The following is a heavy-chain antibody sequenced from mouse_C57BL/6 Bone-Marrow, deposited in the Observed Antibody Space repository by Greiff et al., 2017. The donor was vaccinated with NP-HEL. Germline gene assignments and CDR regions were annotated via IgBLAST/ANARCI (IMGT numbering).Heavy chain of an antibody. V-gene: IGHV1-76*01. D-gene: IGHD1-1*01. Sequence: QVQLQQSGAELVRPGASVKLSCKASGYTFTDYYINWVKQRPGQGLEWIARIYPGSGNTYYNEKFKGKATLTAEKSSSTAYMQLSSLTSEDSAVYFCARESPLYYGSSPFAYWGQGTLVTVSA. CDR3: ARESPLYYGSSPFAY. CDR1: GYTFTDYY. J-gene: IGHJ3*01. CDR2: IYPGSGNT.